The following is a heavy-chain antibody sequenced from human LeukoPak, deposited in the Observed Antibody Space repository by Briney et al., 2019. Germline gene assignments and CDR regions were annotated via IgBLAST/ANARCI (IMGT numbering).Heavy chain of an antibody. CDR3: AKSHGRWCFHY. CDR2: ISGSGGNT. V-gene: IGHV3-23*01. Sequence: GGSLRLSCAATEFTFRSYAMSWVRQAPGKGLEWVSAISGSGGNTYYADSVKGRFTISRDSSKNTLYLQMNNLRAENTAVYYCAKSHGRWCFHYWGQGTLVTVSS. CDR1: EFTFRSYA. D-gene: IGHD4-23*01. J-gene: IGHJ4*02.